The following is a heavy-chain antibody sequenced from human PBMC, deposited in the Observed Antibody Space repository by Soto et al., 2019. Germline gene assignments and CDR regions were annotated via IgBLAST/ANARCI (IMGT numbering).Heavy chain of an antibody. CDR3: ARDERSYGEPPFDY. CDR2: IRSNGDDT. J-gene: IGHJ4*02. Sequence: ASVKVSCKASGFTFTGYYIHWLRQFPGQGLEWMGWIRSNGDDTKYAQKFQDRVTMTRDTSMNTVYMEVTRLRSDDTAVYYCARDERSYGEPPFDYWGQGTLVTVSS. V-gene: IGHV1-2*02. D-gene: IGHD2-21*01. CDR1: GFTFTGYY.